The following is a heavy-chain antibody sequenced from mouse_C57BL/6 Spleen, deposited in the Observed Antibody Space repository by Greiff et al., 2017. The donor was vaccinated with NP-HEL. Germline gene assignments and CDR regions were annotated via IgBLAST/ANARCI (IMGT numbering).Heavy chain of an antibody. J-gene: IGHJ1*03. Sequence: EVKLVESGGGLVQPGGSMKLSCAASGFTFSDAWMDWVRQSPEKGLEWVAEIRNKANNHATYYAESVKGRFTISRDDSKSSVYLQMNSLRAEDTGIYYCTGTYYDYDGYWYFDVWGTGTTVTVSS. D-gene: IGHD2-4*01. CDR2: IRNKANNHAT. CDR1: GFTFSDAW. V-gene: IGHV6-6*01. CDR3: TGTYYDYDGYWYFDV.